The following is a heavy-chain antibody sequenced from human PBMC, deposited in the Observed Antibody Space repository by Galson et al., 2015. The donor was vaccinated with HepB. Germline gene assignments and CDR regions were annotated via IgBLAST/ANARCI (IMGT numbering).Heavy chain of an antibody. V-gene: IGHV3-21*01. J-gene: IGHJ4*02. CDR1: GFTFSTYT. D-gene: IGHD6-19*01. Sequence: SLRLSCAASGFTFSTYTMNWVRQAPGKGLEWVSSISTSSSYISYADSMKGRFTISRDNAKNSLYLQMTSLRAEETAVYYCARGPGLAGPDTRGFDYWGQGTLVTVTS. CDR2: ISTSSSYI. CDR3: ARGPGLAGPDTRGFDY.